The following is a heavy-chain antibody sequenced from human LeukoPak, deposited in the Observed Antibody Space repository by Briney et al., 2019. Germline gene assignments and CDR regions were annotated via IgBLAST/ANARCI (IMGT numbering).Heavy chain of an antibody. D-gene: IGHD6-13*01. CDR3: ARGTQYSSSRDWFDP. J-gene: IGHJ5*02. CDR1: GFTFSSYA. V-gene: IGHV3-30-3*01. CDR2: ISYDGSNK. Sequence: PGGSLRLSCAASGFTFSSYAMHWVRQAPGKGLEWVAVISYDGSNKYYADSVKGRFTISRDNSKNTLYLQMNSLRAEDTAVYYCARGTQYSSSRDWFDPWGQGTLVTVSS.